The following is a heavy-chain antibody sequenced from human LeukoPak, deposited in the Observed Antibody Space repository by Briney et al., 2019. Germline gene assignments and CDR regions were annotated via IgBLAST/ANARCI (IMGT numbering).Heavy chain of an antibody. CDR2: VSAYNGNT. CDR3: ARNPRGVVPATREFDP. D-gene: IGHD2-2*01. V-gene: IGHV1-18*04. CDR1: GYTFTSHG. J-gene: IGHJ5*02. Sequence: ASVTVSCKASGYTFTSHGISRVRQAPGEGLEWPGWVSAYNGNTNYAQQLQGRVTMTTDTSTSTAYMELRSLRSDDTAVYYCARNPRGVVPATREFDPWGQGTLVTVSS.